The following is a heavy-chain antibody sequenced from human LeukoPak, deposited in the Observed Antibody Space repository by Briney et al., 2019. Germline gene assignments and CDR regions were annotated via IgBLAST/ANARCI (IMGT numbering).Heavy chain of an antibody. Sequence: PSETLSPTCAVYGGSFSGYYWSWIRQPPGKGLEWIGEINHSGSTNYNPSLKSRVTISVDTSKNQFSLKLSSVTAADTAVYYRARSLTAADAFDIWGQGTMVTVPS. J-gene: IGHJ3*02. D-gene: IGHD6-13*01. CDR3: ARSLTAADAFDI. V-gene: IGHV4-34*01. CDR2: INHSGST. CDR1: GGSFSGYY.